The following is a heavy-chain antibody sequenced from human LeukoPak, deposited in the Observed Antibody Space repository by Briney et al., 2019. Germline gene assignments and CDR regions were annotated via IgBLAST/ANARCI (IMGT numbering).Heavy chain of an antibody. CDR3: ARWGYSSSSGVY. J-gene: IGHJ4*02. V-gene: IGHV3-23*01. CDR1: GFTFSSYA. CDR2: ISGSGGST. D-gene: IGHD6-6*01. Sequence: PGGSLRLSCAASGFTFSSYAMSWVRQAPGKGLEWVSAISGSGGSTYYADSVKGRFTISRDNSKNTLYLQMNSLRDEDTAVYYCARWGYSSSSGVYWGQGTLVTVSS.